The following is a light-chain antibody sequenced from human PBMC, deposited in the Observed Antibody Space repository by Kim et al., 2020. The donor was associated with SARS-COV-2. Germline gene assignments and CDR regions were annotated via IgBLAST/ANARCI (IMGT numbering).Light chain of an antibody. Sequence: RVTLSCTGRSSNIGAGYDVHWYQQLPGTAPKLLIYGNSNRPSGVPDRFSGSKSGTSASLAITGLQAEDEADYYCQSYDSSLSGYVFGTGTKVTVL. CDR1: SSNIGAGYD. CDR2: GNS. J-gene: IGLJ1*01. CDR3: QSYDSSLSGYV. V-gene: IGLV1-40*01.